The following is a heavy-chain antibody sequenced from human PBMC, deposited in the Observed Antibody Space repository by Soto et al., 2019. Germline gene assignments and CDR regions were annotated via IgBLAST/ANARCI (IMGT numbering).Heavy chain of an antibody. Sequence: EVQLVESGGGLVKPGGSLRLSCAASGFTFSDYTMNWVRQAPGKGLEWVSFISTSSRYIYSADSVKGRCTISRDNAKNSLYLQMNSLRAEDTAVYYCARGGLGDHGLGNFDFWGQGTLVTVSS. CDR3: ARGGLGDHGLGNFDF. V-gene: IGHV3-21*01. CDR2: ISTSSRYI. J-gene: IGHJ4*02. CDR1: GFTFSDYT. D-gene: IGHD3-16*01.